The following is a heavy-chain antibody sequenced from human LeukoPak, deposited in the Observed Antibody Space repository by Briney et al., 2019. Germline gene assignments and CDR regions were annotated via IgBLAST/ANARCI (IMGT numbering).Heavy chain of an antibody. D-gene: IGHD5-24*01. CDR3: ATRQYNFDS. CDR1: GFTFSSYW. Sequence: GGSLRLSCAASGFTFSSYWMSWVRQAPGKGLEWVANIKHDGSEKYYVDSVEGRFTISRDNAKNSLYLQMNSLRAEDTAVFYCATRQYNFDSWGQGTLVTVSS. CDR2: IKHDGSEK. J-gene: IGHJ5*01. V-gene: IGHV3-7*01.